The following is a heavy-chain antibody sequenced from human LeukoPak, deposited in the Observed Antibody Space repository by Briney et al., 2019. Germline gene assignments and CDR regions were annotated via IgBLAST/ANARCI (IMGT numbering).Heavy chain of an antibody. CDR2: IYYSGTT. D-gene: IGHD3-3*01. J-gene: IGHJ4*02. CDR3: ARLRFDFWSGYTHPYFDY. V-gene: IGHV4-39*01. Sequence: SETLSLTCTVSGGSISSSSYSWGWIRQPPGKGLEWIGRIYYSGTTYYNPSLKSRVTISVDTSKIQFSLKLSSVAATDTAVYFCARLRFDFWSGYTHPYFDYWGQGTLVTVSS. CDR1: GGSISSSSYS.